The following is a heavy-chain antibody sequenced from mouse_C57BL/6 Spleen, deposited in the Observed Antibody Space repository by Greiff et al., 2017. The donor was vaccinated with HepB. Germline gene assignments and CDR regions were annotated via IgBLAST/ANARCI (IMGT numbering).Heavy chain of an antibody. Sequence: VKLMESGAELVKPGASVKISCKASGYAFSSYWMNWVKQRPGKGLEWIGQIYPGDGDTNYNGKFKGKATLTADKSSSTAYMQLSSLTSEDSAVYFCARIGYGNYWFDYWGQGTTLTVSS. CDR2: IYPGDGDT. J-gene: IGHJ2*01. CDR3: ARIGYGNYWFDY. D-gene: IGHD2-1*01. V-gene: IGHV1-80*01. CDR1: GYAFSSYW.